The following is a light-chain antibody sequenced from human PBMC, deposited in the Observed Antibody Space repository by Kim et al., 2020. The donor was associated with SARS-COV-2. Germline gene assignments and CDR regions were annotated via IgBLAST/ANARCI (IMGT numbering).Light chain of an antibody. Sequence: SPGERATLSCRASQSVSGSYLAWYQQKVGQAPRPLIYGASSRATGIPDRFSGSGSGTDFTLTVSRLEPEDFAVYYCQQYGSSPRTFGQGTKVDIK. CDR2: GAS. CDR3: QQYGSSPRT. CDR1: QSVSGSY. V-gene: IGKV3-20*01. J-gene: IGKJ1*01.